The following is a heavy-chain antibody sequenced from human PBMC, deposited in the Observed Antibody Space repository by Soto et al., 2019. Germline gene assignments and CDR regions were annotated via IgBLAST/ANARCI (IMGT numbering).Heavy chain of an antibody. CDR1: GFTFSNYA. D-gene: IGHD2-15*01. CDR3: SKRAVVDAARYFDY. CDR2: INTSGGGT. Sequence: AGGSLRLSCAASGFTFSNYAMSWVRQAPGKGLEWVSSINTSGGGTFYADSVKGRFTISRDNSKNTLYMQMNSLRAEDTAVYFCSKRAVVDAARYFDYWGLGTLVTVSS. J-gene: IGHJ4*02. V-gene: IGHV3-23*01.